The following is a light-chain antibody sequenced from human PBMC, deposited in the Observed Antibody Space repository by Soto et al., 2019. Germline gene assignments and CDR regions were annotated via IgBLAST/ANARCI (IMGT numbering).Light chain of an antibody. CDR2: DVS. V-gene: IGLV2-14*03. CDR1: SSDVGGYNY. Sequence: QSVLTQPASVSGSPGQSITISCTGTSSDVGGYNYVSWYQQHPGKAPKLMVYDVSNRPSEISNRFSGSKSGSTASLTISGLQAEDEADYYCSSFSTISTLVFGPGTKATVL. CDR3: SSFSTISTLV. J-gene: IGLJ1*01.